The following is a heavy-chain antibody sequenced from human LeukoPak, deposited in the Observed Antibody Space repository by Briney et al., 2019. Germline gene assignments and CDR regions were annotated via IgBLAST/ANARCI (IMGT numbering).Heavy chain of an antibody. CDR1: GGTFSSYA. J-gene: IGHJ4*02. D-gene: IGHD6-19*01. V-gene: IGHV1-69*13. Sequence: GASVKVSCKASGGTFSSYAISWVRQAPGQGLEWMGGIIPIFGTSNYAQKFQGRVTITADESTSTAYMELSSLRSEDTAVYYCAREGEQWLVYFDYWGQGTLVTVSS. CDR3: AREGEQWLVYFDY. CDR2: IIPIFGTS.